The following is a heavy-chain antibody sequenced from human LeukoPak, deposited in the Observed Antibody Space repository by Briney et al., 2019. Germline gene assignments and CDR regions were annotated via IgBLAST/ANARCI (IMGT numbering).Heavy chain of an antibody. Sequence: SETLSLTCTVSGGSISSSSYYWGWIRQPPGKGLEWIGSIYYSGSTYYNPSLKSRVTISVDTSKNQFSLKLSSVTAADTAVYYCAGGYSSSWYSPLFDYWGQGTLVTVSS. CDR1: GGSISSSSYY. CDR2: IYYSGST. J-gene: IGHJ4*02. V-gene: IGHV4-39*07. CDR3: AGGYSSSWYSPLFDY. D-gene: IGHD6-13*01.